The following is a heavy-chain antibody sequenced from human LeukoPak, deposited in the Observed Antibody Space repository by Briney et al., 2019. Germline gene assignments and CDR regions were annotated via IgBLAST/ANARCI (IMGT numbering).Heavy chain of an antibody. D-gene: IGHD3-22*01. CDR3: AKDITLFYDSSGYDY. Sequence: GGSLRHSCAASGFTFDDYAMHWVRQAPGKGLEWVSGISWNSGSIGYADSVKGRFTISRDNAKNSLYLQMNSLRAEDMALYYCAKDITLFYDSSGYDYWGQGTLVTVSS. CDR1: GFTFDDYA. V-gene: IGHV3-9*03. J-gene: IGHJ4*02. CDR2: ISWNSGSI.